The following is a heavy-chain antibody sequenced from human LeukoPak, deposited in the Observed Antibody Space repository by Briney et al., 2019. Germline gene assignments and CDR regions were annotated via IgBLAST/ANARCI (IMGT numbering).Heavy chain of an antibody. D-gene: IGHD2-15*01. CDR2: IWYDGSNK. V-gene: IGHV3-33*06. Sequence: PGRSLRLSCAASGFTFSSYGMHWVRQAPGKGLEWVAVIWYDGSNKYYADSVKGRFTISRDNSKSTLYLQMNSLRAEDTAVYYCAKDRGYCSGGSCYFGYYFDYWDQGTLVTVSS. CDR3: AKDRGYCSGGSCYFGYYFDY. CDR1: GFTFSSYG. J-gene: IGHJ4*02.